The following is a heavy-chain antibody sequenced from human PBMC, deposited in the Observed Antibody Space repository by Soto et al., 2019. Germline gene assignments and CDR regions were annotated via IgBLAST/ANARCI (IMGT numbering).Heavy chain of an antibody. D-gene: IGHD3-3*01. Sequence: SETLSLTCAVYGGSFRGYYWTWIRQPPGKGLEWIGEINHSGRTNYNPSLKSRVTISVDTSKNQFSLNLSSVTAADTAVYYCARGADFWSGIPFDYWGQGTLVTVSS. CDR1: GGSFRGYY. V-gene: IGHV4-34*01. CDR2: INHSGRT. CDR3: ARGADFWSGIPFDY. J-gene: IGHJ4*02.